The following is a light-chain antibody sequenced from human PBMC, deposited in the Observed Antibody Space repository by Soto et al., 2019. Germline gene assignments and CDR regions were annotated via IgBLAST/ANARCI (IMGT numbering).Light chain of an antibody. J-gene: IGKJ5*01. CDR1: QSVSSY. CDR2: DAS. V-gene: IGKV3-11*01. CDR3: QQRSNWPSIT. Sequence: EIELPQSPATLSLSPGERATLSCRASQSVSSYLAWYQQKPGQAPRLLIYDASNRATGIPARFSGSGSGTDFTLTISSLEPEDFAVYYCQQRSNWPSITFGQGTRLEIK.